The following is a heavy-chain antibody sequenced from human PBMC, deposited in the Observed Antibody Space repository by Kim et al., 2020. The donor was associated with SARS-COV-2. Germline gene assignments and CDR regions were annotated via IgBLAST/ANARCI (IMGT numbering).Heavy chain of an antibody. Sequence: TLSLTCTVSGGSISSSSYYWGWIRQPPGKGLEWIGSIYYSGSTYYNPSLKSRVTISVDTSKNQFSLKLSSVTAADTAVYYCARHGGYYHYGMDVWGQGTTVTVSS. CDR1: GGSISSSSYY. CDR2: IYYSGST. CDR3: ARHGGYYHYGMDV. V-gene: IGHV4-39*01. J-gene: IGHJ6*02.